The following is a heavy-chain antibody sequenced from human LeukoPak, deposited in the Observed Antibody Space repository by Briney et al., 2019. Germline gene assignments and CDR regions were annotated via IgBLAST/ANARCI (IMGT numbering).Heavy chain of an antibody. CDR3: ARDPTTVFQISYYFDF. V-gene: IGHV4-34*01. D-gene: IGHD4-17*01. CDR2: INDRGLT. CDR1: GVSFSGYH. Sequence: SETLSLTCAVHGVSFSGYHWNWIRQFPGKRLEWIVEINDRGLTNYNPSLESRVTIFADTSKKQFSLKLTSVTAADTAVYYCARDPTTVFQISYYFDFWGQGTLVTVSS. J-gene: IGHJ4*02.